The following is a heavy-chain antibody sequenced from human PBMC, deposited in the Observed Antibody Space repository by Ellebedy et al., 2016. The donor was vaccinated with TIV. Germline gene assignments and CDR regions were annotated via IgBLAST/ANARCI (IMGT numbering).Heavy chain of an antibody. D-gene: IGHD5-18*01. J-gene: IGHJ4*02. CDR3: AKDRTPGDGYWVFDD. CDR1: GFTFSRYA. CDR2: IVGSGAE. V-gene: IGHV3-23*01. Sequence: PGGSLRLSCAASGFTFSRYAMTWVRQAPGKGLEWVSGIVGSGAEKYADSVKGRFTISRDNSKSTVDLQMNSLRVEDKAVYFCAKDRTPGDGYWVFDDWGQGTLVTVSS.